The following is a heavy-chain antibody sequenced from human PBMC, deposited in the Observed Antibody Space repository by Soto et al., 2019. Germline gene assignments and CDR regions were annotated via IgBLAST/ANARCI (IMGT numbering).Heavy chain of an antibody. CDR1: GFTFSSYG. Sequence: PGGSLRLSCAASGFTFSSYGMHWVRQAPVKVLEWVAVISYDGSNKYYADSVKGRFTISRDNSKNTLYLQMNSLRAEDTAVYYCAKFVPRYCSGGSCDFGDYWGQGTLVTVSS. J-gene: IGHJ4*02. D-gene: IGHD2-15*01. CDR3: AKFVPRYCSGGSCDFGDY. V-gene: IGHV3-30*18. CDR2: ISYDGSNK.